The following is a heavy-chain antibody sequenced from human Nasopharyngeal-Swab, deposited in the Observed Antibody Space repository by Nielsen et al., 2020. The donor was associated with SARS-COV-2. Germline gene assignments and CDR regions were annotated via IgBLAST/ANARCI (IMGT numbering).Heavy chain of an antibody. Sequence: SVKVSCKASGGTFSSYAISWVRQAPGQGLEWMGGIIPIFGTANYAQKFQGRVTITADESTSTAYMELSSLRSEDTAVYYCARETVAAGNRNFDYWGQGTLVTVSS. J-gene: IGHJ4*02. V-gene: IGHV1-69*13. CDR1: GGTFSSYA. CDR3: ARETVAAGNRNFDY. CDR2: IIPIFGTA. D-gene: IGHD6-19*01.